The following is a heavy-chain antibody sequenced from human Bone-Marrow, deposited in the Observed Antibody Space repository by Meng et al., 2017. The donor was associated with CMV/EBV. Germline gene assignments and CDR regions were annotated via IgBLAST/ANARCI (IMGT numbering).Heavy chain of an antibody. J-gene: IGHJ4*02. CDR3: VRGVAESLGWEMGY. V-gene: IGHV3-11*06. CDR2: ISSSSSYT. Sequence: QVQLVESGGGLVKPGGSLRLSCAASGFTFSDYYMSWIRQAPGKGLEWVSYISSSSSYTNYADSVKGRFTISRDNAKNSLYLQMNSLRAEDTAVYFCVRGVAESLGWEMGYWGQGALVTVSS. D-gene: IGHD7-27*01. CDR1: GFTFSDYY.